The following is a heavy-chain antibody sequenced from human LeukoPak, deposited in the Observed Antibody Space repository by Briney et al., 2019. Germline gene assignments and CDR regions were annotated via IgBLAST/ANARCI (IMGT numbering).Heavy chain of an antibody. CDR1: GYTFTSYA. Sequence: ASVKVSCKASGYTFTSYAMNWVRQAPGQGLEWMGWINTNTGNPTYAQGFTGRFVFSLDTSVSTAYLQISSLKAEDTAVYYCARDSNDYVWGSRYFDYWGPGTLVTVSS. CDR3: ARDSNDYVWGSRYFDY. J-gene: IGHJ4*02. D-gene: IGHD3-16*01. V-gene: IGHV7-4-1*02. CDR2: INTNTGNP.